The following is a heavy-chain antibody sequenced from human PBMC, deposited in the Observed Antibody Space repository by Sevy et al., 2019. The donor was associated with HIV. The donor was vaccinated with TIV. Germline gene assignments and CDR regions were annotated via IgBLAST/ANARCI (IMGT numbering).Heavy chain of an antibody. J-gene: IGHJ4*02. Sequence: GGSLRLSCAASGFNFNDYGMHWVRQAPGKGLEWVAVTWYDGINRFYGDSVKGRFTISRDNSKNTLYLQMDSLRVEDSVVYYCARVNLLPIMVSMVRGALSFYFDYWGQGTLVTVSS. D-gene: IGHD3-10*01. V-gene: IGHV3-33*01. CDR2: TWYDGINR. CDR3: ARVNLLPIMVSMVRGALSFYFDY. CDR1: GFNFNDYG.